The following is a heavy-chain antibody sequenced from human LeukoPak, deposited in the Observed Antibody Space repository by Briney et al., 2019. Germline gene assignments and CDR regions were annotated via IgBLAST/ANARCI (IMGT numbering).Heavy chain of an antibody. CDR1: GGSISSSSYY. CDR3: ASKQWLGGWFDP. Sequence: PSETLSLTCTVSGGSISSSSYYWGWIRQPPGKGLEWIGSIYYSGSTYYNPSLKSRVTISVDTSKNQFSLKLSSVTAADTAVYYCASKQWLGGWFDPWGQGTLVTVSS. J-gene: IGHJ5*02. CDR2: IYYSGST. V-gene: IGHV4-39*07. D-gene: IGHD6-19*01.